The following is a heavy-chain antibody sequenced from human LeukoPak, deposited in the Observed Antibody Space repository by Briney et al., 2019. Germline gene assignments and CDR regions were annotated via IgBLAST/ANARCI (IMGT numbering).Heavy chain of an antibody. V-gene: IGHV4-34*01. CDR2: INDSGRT. CDR1: GGSFSNYY. CDR3: ARRWNYGRNYYIDV. J-gene: IGHJ6*03. D-gene: IGHD1-7*01. Sequence: TSETLSLACAVYGGSFSNYYWSWIRQPPGRGLEWSGEINDSGRTNYNPSLMSRVTVSVDTSKNQFSLRLTSVTATDTAVYYCARRWNYGRNYYIDVWGNGATVSVSS.